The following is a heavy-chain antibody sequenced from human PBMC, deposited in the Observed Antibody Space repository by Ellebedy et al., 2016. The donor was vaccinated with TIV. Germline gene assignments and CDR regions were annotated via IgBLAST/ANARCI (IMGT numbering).Heavy chain of an antibody. CDR3: AREAIRILSYGMDV. J-gene: IGHJ6*02. Sequence: GGSLRLXCAASGFTFSSYWMSWVRQAPGKGLEWVANIKQDGSEKYYVDSVKGRFTISRDNAKNSLYLQMNSLRAEDTAVYYCAREAIRILSYGMDVWGQGTTVTVSS. V-gene: IGHV3-7*04. CDR2: IKQDGSEK. D-gene: IGHD2-15*01. CDR1: GFTFSSYW.